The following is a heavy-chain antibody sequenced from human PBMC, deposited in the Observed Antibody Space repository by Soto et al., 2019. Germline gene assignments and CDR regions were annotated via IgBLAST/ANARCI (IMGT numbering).Heavy chain of an antibody. V-gene: IGHV1-18*01. CDR2: ISAYNGNT. J-gene: IGHJ6*02. CDR1: GYTFTIYG. CDR3: ARDQDYYDSSGYFYYYYGMDV. Sequence: ASVKVSCKASGYTFTIYGISWVRQAPGQGLEWMGWISAYNGNTNYAQKLQGRVTMTTDTSTSTAYMELRSLRSDDTAVYYCARDQDYYDSSGYFYYYYGMDVWGQGTTVTVSS. D-gene: IGHD3-22*01.